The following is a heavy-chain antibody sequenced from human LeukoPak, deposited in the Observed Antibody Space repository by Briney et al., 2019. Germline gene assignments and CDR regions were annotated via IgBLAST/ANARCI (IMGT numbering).Heavy chain of an antibody. CDR1: GSSISSHY. J-gene: IGHJ6*03. CDR2: IYYSGST. Sequence: SETLSLTCTVSGSSISSHYWSWIRQPPGKGLEWIGYIYYSGSTNYNPSLKSRVTISVDTSKNQFSLKLSSVTAADTAVYYCAREGIAAAGTMGDFYYYYYMDVWGKGTTVTVSS. V-gene: IGHV4-59*11. CDR3: AREGIAAAGTMGDFYYYYYMDV. D-gene: IGHD6-13*01.